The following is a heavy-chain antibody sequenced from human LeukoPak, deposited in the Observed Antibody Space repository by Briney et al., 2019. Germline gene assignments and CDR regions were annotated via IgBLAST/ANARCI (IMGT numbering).Heavy chain of an antibody. CDR2: IYYSGST. J-gene: IGHJ4*02. CDR1: GGSISSGGYY. D-gene: IGHD2-15*01. Sequence: SQTLSLTCTVSGGSISSGGYYWSWIRQHPGKGLEWIGYIYYSGSTYYNPSLKSRVTISVDTSKNQFSLKLSSVTAADTAVYYCARVPDIVGAGYVDYWGQGTLVTVSS. V-gene: IGHV4-31*03. CDR3: ARVPDIVGAGYVDY.